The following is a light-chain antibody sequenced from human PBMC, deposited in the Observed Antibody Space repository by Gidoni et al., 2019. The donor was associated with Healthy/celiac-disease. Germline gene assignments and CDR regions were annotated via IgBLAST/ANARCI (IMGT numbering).Light chain of an antibody. CDR3: MQGTHWPPWT. CDR2: KVS. V-gene: IGKV2-30*01. Sequence: DVVMTQSPLSLPVTLGQPASISCRSSHCLVYSDGNTYLNWFQHRPGQSPRRLIYKVSNRDSGVPDRFSGSGSGTDFTLKISRVEAEDVGVYYCMQGTHWPPWTFGQGTKVEIK. CDR1: HCLVYSDGNTY. J-gene: IGKJ1*01.